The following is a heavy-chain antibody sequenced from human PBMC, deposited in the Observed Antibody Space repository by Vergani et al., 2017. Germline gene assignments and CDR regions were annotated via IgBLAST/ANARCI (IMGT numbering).Heavy chain of an antibody. Sequence: QVQLQESGPGLVKPSQTLSLTCTVSGGPISSGGHYWSWIRQHPGKGLEWIGYIYYSGSTYYNPSLKSRVTISVDTSKNQFSLKLSSVTAADTAVYYCARDSRFLSFPYYYYYMDVWGKGTTVTVSS. CDR2: IYYSGST. J-gene: IGHJ6*03. CDR1: GGPISSGGHY. D-gene: IGHD3-10*01. V-gene: IGHV4-31*03. CDR3: ARDSRFLSFPYYYYYMDV.